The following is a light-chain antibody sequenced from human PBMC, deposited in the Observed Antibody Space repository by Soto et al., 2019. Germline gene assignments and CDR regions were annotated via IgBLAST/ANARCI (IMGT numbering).Light chain of an antibody. Sequence: EIVLTQSPDTLSFSPGERATLSCRASHSIRSERLAWYQQKPGQAPRLVIFDASNRASGTPERFSGSGSGTDFTLTITRLEPEDFAVYYCQEYDGSPITFGLGTRLEIK. J-gene: IGKJ5*01. V-gene: IGKV3-20*01. CDR3: QEYDGSPIT. CDR1: HSIRSER. CDR2: DAS.